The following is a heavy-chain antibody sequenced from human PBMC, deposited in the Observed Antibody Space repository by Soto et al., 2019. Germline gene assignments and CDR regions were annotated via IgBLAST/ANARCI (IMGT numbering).Heavy chain of an antibody. CDR2: TYYRSKWYY. D-gene: IGHD1-26*01. CDR1: GNSVSYISAG. J-gene: IGHJ1*01. CDR3: ARGKQYSGRISAY. Sequence: QSLSLPCAITGNSVSYISAGWSWVRQNPSRGLEWLGRTYYRSKWYYEYAVSVRGRITINPDTSKNQYSLQLNSVTPEDTAVYFCARGKQYSGRISAYRGHGTPVTVSS. V-gene: IGHV6-1*01.